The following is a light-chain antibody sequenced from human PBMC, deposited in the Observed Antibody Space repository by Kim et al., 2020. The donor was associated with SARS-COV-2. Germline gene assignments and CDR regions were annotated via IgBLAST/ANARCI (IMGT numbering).Light chain of an antibody. V-gene: IGLV10-54*01. J-gene: IGLJ3*02. Sequence: TATLTCTGNINNVADQGAAWQQQHQGHPPKLLSYRNNNRPSGISERLSASRSGNPASLTITGLQPEDEADYYCSAWDSSLTTWVLGGGTQLTVL. CDR1: INNVADQG. CDR3: SAWDSSLTTWV. CDR2: RNN.